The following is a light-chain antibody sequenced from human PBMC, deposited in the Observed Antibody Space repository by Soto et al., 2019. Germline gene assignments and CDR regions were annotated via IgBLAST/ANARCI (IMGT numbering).Light chain of an antibody. J-gene: IGKJ1*01. CDR2: DAS. V-gene: IGKV3-11*01. CDR1: QSVSSY. Sequence: EIVLTQSPATLSSSPGERATLSCRASQSVSSYLAWYQQKAGQAPRLLIYDASNRATGIPARFSGSGSGTDFTLTISRLKPEDFAVYYCQQRSSWPRTFGLGTKVEI. CDR3: QQRSSWPRT.